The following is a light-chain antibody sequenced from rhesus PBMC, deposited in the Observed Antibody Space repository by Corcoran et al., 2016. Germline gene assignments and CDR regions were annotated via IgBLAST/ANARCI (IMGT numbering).Light chain of an antibody. Sequence: DIQMTQSPSSLSASVGDTVTITCRASQSISSWLDWYQQKPGKAPNLLIYKASSLQSGVPSRFSGSGSGTYFTLTISSLQPEDFATYYCLRYSSSLTFGGGTKVEIK. CDR3: LRYSSSLT. J-gene: IGKJ4*01. CDR1: QSISSW. V-gene: IGKV1-22*01. CDR2: KAS.